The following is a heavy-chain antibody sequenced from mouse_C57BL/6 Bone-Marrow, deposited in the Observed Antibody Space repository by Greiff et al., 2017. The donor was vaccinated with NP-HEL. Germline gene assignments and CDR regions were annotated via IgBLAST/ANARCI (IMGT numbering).Heavy chain of an antibody. Sequence: QVQLQQPGAELVRPGTSVKLSCKASGYTFTSYWMHWVKQRPGQGLEWIGVIDPSDSYTNYNQKFKGKATLTVDTSSSTAYMQLSSLTSEDSAVYYCARFQTAQATLYCFDYWGQGTTLTVSS. J-gene: IGHJ2*01. CDR3: ARFQTAQATLYCFDY. CDR1: GYTFTSYW. V-gene: IGHV1-59*01. CDR2: IDPSDSYT. D-gene: IGHD3-2*02.